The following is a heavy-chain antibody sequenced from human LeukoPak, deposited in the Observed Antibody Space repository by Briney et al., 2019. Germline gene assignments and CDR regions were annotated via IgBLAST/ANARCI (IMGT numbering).Heavy chain of an antibody. CDR1: GFTFSSYA. J-gene: IGHJ6*02. V-gene: IGHV3-23*01. CDR2: ISGSGGST. D-gene: IGHD6-19*01. Sequence: GGSLRLSCAASGFTFSSYAMSWVRQAPGKGLEWVPAISGSGGSTYYADSVKGRFTISRDNSKNTLYLQMNSLRAEDTAVYYCAKRIAVAGTYYYYYYGMDVWGQGTTVTVSS. CDR3: AKRIAVAGTYYYYYYGMDV.